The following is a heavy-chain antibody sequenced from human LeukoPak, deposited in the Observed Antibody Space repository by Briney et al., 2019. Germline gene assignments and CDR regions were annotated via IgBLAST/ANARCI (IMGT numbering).Heavy chain of an antibody. Sequence: PGGSLRLSCVGSGFTFSRYWLNWVRQAPGKGLEWVANMNQDGSEIYYLDSVKGRFTISRDSAKNSVYLQMNGLKAEDTAVYHCARDPGRTDHWGQGTLVTVSS. CDR2: MNQDGSEI. V-gene: IGHV3-7*01. J-gene: IGHJ4*02. CDR3: ARDPGRTDH. CDR1: GFTFSRYW.